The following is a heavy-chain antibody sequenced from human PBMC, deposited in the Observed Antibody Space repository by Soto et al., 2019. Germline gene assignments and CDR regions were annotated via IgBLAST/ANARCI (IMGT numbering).Heavy chain of an antibody. J-gene: IGHJ4*02. Sequence: GGSLRLSCAASGFTFTRYSMNWVRQAPGKGLEWVASISSTTNYIYYGESLKGRLTISRDNAKNSMYLQMNTLRAEDTAVYYCARESEDLSSNLDYWGQGTLVTVSS. V-gene: IGHV3-21*06. CDR2: ISSTTNYI. CDR3: ARESEDLSSNLDY. CDR1: GFTFTRYS.